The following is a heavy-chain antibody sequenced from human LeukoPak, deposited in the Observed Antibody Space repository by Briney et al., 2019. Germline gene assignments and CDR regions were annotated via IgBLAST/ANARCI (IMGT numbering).Heavy chain of an antibody. V-gene: IGHV3-23*01. J-gene: IGHJ4*02. CDR2: ISGSGRGGSS. D-gene: IGHD1-26*01. Sequence: GGSLRLSCAASGFTFSNYAMSWVRQAPGKGLEWVSAISGSGRGGSSYYSDSVKGRYTISRDNSKNTLYVQMNSLRAEDTAVYYCAISGSYWAWAHWGQGTLVTVSS. CDR1: GFTFSNYA. CDR3: AISGSYWAWAH.